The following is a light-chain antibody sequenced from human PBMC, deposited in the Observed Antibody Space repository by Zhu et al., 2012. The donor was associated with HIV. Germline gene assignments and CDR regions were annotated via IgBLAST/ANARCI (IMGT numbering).Light chain of an antibody. J-gene: IGKJ4*01. CDR1: QSVGTN. CDR3: QQRSNWPLT. Sequence: ETVMTQSPATLSVSPGERSTLSCRASQSVGTNLAWYQQKPGQVPRLLISRASTRATGIPDRFSGSGSGTDFTLTISSLEPEDFALYYCQQRSNWPLTFGGGTKVEIK. V-gene: IGKV3D-15*01. CDR2: RAS.